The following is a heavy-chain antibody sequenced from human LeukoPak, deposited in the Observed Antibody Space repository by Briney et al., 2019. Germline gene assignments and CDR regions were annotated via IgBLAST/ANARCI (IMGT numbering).Heavy chain of an antibody. CDR1: GFTFSSYA. D-gene: IGHD6-6*01. CDR3: AKGYSSSSVSMGSDY. Sequence: GGSLRLSCAASGFTFSSYAMGWVRQAPGKGLEWVSAISGSGGSTYYADSVKGRFTISRDNSKNTLYLQMNSLRAEDTAVYYCAKGYSSSSVSMGSDYWGQGTLVTVSS. CDR2: ISGSGGST. J-gene: IGHJ4*02. V-gene: IGHV3-23*01.